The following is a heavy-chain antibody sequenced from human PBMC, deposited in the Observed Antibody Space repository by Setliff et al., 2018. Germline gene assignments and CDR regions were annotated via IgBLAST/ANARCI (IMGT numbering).Heavy chain of an antibody. CDR3: ARDRTAYRYGMDV. J-gene: IGHJ6*02. CDR1: GGSFSAHY. Sequence: SSETLSLTCAVYGGSFSAHYWSWIRQPPGKGLEWIGYVYYTGNTNYNSSLKTRVTISADMSKGQVYLKLSSVTTADTAVYYCARDRTAYRYGMDVWGQGTTVTVSS. V-gene: IGHV4-59*11. D-gene: IGHD3-16*02. CDR2: VYYTGNT.